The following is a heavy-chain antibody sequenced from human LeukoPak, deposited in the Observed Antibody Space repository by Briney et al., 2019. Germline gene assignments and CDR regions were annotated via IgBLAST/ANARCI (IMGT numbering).Heavy chain of an antibody. J-gene: IGHJ4*02. CDR3: ARIGYVSSSLDF. Sequence: PGGSLRLSCTASGFTFSTYWMSWVRQAPGKGLEWVANIKEEGRTKYYLDSVKGRFTISRDNPKNSLYLEMDSLRADDTAVYFCARIGYVSSSLDFWGQGALVTVSS. CDR2: IKEEGRTK. CDR1: GFTFSTYW. D-gene: IGHD6-6*01. V-gene: IGHV3-7*05.